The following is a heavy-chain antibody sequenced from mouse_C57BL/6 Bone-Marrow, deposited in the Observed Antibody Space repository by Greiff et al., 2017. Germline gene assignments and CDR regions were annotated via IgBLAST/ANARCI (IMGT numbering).Heavy chain of an antibody. V-gene: IGHV1-7*01. CDR2: INPSSGYT. CDR3: ATCYGNFDWYFDV. D-gene: IGHD2-10*01. Sequence: QVQLQQSGAELAKPGASVKLSCKASGYTFTSYWMHWVKQRPGQGLEWIGYINPSSGYTKYNQKFKDKATLTADKSSSTAYMQLSSLTYEDSAVXDCATCYGNFDWYFDVWGTGTTVTVSS. CDR1: GYTFTSYW. J-gene: IGHJ1*03.